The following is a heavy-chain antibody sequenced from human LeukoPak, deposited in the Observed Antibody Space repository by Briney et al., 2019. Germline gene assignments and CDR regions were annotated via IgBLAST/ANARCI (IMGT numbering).Heavy chain of an antibody. D-gene: IGHD2-15*01. V-gene: IGHV3-30*02. CDR1: GFTFSSYG. CDR2: IRYDGSNK. J-gene: IGHJ3*02. Sequence: GGSLRLSCAASGFTFSSYGMHWVRQAPGKGLEWVAFIRYDGSNKYYADSVKGRFTISRDNSKNTLYLQMNSLRAEDTAVYYCAKDRVVAEDDAFDIWGQGTMVTVSS. CDR3: AKDRVVAEDDAFDI.